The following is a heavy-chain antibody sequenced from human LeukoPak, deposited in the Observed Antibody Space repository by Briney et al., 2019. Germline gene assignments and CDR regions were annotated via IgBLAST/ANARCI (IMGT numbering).Heavy chain of an antibody. J-gene: IGHJ5*02. CDR2: INPNSGGT. CDR3: AREEGDSSSWGTGGFDP. V-gene: IGHV1-2*02. Sequence: ASVKVSCKASGYTFTGYYMHWVRQAPGQGLEWMGWINPNSGGTNYAQKFQGRVTMTRDTSISTAYMELSRLRSDDTAVYYCAREEGDSSSWGTGGFDPWGQETLVTVSS. CDR1: GYTFTGYY. D-gene: IGHD6-13*01.